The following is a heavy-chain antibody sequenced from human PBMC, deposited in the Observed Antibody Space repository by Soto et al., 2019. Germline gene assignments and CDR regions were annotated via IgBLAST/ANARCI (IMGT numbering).Heavy chain of an antibody. V-gene: IGHV1-8*01. CDR1: GYTFTSYD. J-gene: IGHJ4*02. CDR3: ARGLGPGYDTPTNPCYC. CDR2: MNPNSGNT. Sequence: QVQLVQSGAEVKKPRASVKVSCKASGYTFTSYDINWVRQATGQGLEWMGWMNPNSGNTGYAQKFQGRVTMTRNTSISTAYMELSSLRSEDTAVYYCARGLGPGYDTPTNPCYCWGQGTLVTVSS. D-gene: IGHD3-22*01.